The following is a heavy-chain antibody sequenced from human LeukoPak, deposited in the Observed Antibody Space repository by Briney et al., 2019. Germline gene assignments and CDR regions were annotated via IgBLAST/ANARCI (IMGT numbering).Heavy chain of an antibody. V-gene: IGHV3-48*03. Sequence: PGGSLRLSCAASGFTFSSYEMNWVRQAPGKGLEWVSYISSSGSTIYYADSVKGRFTISRDNAKNSLYLQMNSLRAEDTAVYYCASGGLTGYAPYYFDYWGQGTLVTVSS. CDR3: ASGGLTGYAPYYFDY. J-gene: IGHJ4*02. D-gene: IGHD3-9*01. CDR2: ISSSGSTI. CDR1: GFTFSSYE.